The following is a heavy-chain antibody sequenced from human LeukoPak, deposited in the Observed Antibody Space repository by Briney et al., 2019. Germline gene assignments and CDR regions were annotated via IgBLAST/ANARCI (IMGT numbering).Heavy chain of an antibody. CDR3: ARGRLDEVDYYYYYMDV. J-gene: IGHJ6*03. CDR2: INHSGST. D-gene: IGHD2-2*03. Sequence: PSETLSLTCAVYGGSFSGYYWSWIRQPPGKGLEWIGEINHSGSTNYNPSLKSRVTISVDTSKNQFSLKLSSVTAADTAVYYCARGRLDEVDYYYYYMDVWGKGTTVTVSS. V-gene: IGHV4-34*01. CDR1: GGSFSGYY.